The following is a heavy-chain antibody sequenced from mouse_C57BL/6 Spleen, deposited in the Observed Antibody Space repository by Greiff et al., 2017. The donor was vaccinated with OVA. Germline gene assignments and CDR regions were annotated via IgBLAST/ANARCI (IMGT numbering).Heavy chain of an antibody. D-gene: IGHD1-1*01. CDR1: GFTFSSYG. Sequence: VQLVESGGDLVKPGGSLKLSCAASGFTFSSYGMSWVRQTPDKRLEWVATISSGGSYTYYPDSVKGRFTISRDNAKNTLYLQMSSLKSEDTAMYYCARRGFITTVVVHWYFDVWGTGTTVTVSS. CDR3: ARRGFITTVVVHWYFDV. J-gene: IGHJ1*03. V-gene: IGHV5-6*01. CDR2: ISSGGSYT.